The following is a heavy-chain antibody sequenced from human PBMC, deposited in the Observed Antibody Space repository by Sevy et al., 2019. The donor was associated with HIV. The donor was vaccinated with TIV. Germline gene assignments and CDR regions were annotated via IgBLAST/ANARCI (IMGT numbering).Heavy chain of an antibody. CDR3: AKDQQWLVHRYFDY. V-gene: IGHV3-30*02. CDR1: GFTFSSYG. D-gene: IGHD6-19*01. CDR2: IRYDGSNK. J-gene: IGHJ4*02. Sequence: GSLRLSCAASGFTFSSYGMHWVRQAPGKGLEWVAFIRYDGSNKYYADSVKGRFTISRDNSKNTLYLQMNSLRAEDTAVYYCAKDQQWLVHRYFDYWGQGTLVTVSS.